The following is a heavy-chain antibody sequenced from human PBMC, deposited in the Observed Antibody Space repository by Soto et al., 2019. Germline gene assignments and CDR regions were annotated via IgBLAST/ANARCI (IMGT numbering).Heavy chain of an antibody. Sequence: QVQLVQSGAEVKKPGSSVKVSCKASGGTFSSYTISWVRQAPGQGLEWMGRIIPILGIANYAQKFQGRVTITADKSTSTAYMELSSLRSEDTAVYYCANMFRGVINDYYYGMDVWGQGTTVTVSS. V-gene: IGHV1-69*02. D-gene: IGHD3-10*01. CDR1: GGTFSSYT. CDR2: IIPILGIA. CDR3: ANMFRGVINDYYYGMDV. J-gene: IGHJ6*02.